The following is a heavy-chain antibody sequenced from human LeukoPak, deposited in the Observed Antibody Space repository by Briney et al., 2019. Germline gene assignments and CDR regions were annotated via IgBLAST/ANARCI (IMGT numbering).Heavy chain of an antibody. D-gene: IGHD3-3*01. CDR1: GFTFSSYA. V-gene: IGHV3-23*01. CDR3: AKGGWSGYY. Sequence: GGSLRLSCAASGFTFSSYAMLWVRQATGEGVVWVSAISGSGGSTYYADSVKGRFTISRDNSKNTLYLQMNSLRAEDTAVYYCAKGGWSGYYWGQGTLVTVSS. J-gene: IGHJ4*02. CDR2: ISGSGGST.